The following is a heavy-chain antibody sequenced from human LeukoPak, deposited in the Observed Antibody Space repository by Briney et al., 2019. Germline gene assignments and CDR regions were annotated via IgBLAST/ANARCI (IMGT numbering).Heavy chain of an antibody. V-gene: IGHV1-8*01. CDR1: GYNFALYG. Sequence: ASVKVSLHGSGYNFALYGINWGWHGHAPGLEWMGWMNPNSGNTGYAQKFQGRVTMTRNTSISTAYMELSSLRSEDTAVYYCARGGAFSDYWGQGTLVTVSS. CDR2: MNPNSGNT. CDR3: ARGGAFSDY. J-gene: IGHJ4*02.